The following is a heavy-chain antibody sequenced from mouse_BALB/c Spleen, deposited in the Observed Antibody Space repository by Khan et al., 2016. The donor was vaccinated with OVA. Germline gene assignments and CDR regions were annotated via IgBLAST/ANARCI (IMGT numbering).Heavy chain of an antibody. Sequence: QVQLKESGPGLVQPSQSLSITCTVSGFSLTNYGVHWVRQSPGKGLEWLGVIWSGGITDYNETFISRLSISKDISKSQVFFKMNSLHANDTAIYYCAKNRNGYFDDWGQGTTLTVAS. J-gene: IGHJ2*01. CDR1: GFSLTNYG. V-gene: IGHV2-2*02. D-gene: IGHD1-1*02. CDR3: AKNRNGYFDD. CDR2: IWSGGIT.